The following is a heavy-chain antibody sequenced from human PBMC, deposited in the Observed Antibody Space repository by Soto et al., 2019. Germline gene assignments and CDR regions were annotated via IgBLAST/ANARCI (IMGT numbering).Heavy chain of an antibody. J-gene: IGHJ4*02. D-gene: IGHD2-15*01. V-gene: IGHV3-15*04. CDR2: IGSEIDGATI. Sequence: EGSLRLSCAVSGIAFNDAWMTWVRQAPGKGLEWVGRIGSEIDGATIDYAEPVKGRFTISRDGSKSTVFLQMNSLNTGDTAIYFCIADNSYSVGGGLHRGQGTPVTVSS. CDR1: GIAFNDAW. CDR3: IADNSYSVGGGLH.